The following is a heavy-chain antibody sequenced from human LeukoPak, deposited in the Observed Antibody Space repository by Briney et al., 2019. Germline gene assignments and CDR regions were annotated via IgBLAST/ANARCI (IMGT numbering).Heavy chain of an antibody. CDR2: IAGTGETT. V-gene: IGHV3-23*01. D-gene: IGHD5-18*01. CDR1: GSTFSKSA. Sequence: GGSLRLSCAASGSTFSKSAMSWVRQAPGKGLEWVSTIAGTGETTYYADSVKGRFTISRDNSRNTLYLQMNSLRAEDTAVYYCAKSGGYSYGPEKYFDSWGQGSLVTVSS. CDR3: AKSGGYSYGPEKYFDS. J-gene: IGHJ4*02.